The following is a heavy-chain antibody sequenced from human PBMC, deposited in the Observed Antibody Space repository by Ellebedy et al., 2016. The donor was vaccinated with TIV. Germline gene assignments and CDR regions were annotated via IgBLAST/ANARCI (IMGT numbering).Heavy chain of an antibody. CDR2: IYPDDSET. Sequence: GESLKISXKGSGYTFTDYWIAWVRQMPGKGLEWMGIIYPDDSETRVSPSFQGQVTISADKSISTAYLQWSSLKASDTAMYYCARHHLSGYYPPGGGMDVWGQGTTVTVSS. J-gene: IGHJ6*02. CDR1: GYTFTDYW. CDR3: ARHHLSGYYPPGGGMDV. D-gene: IGHD3-22*01. V-gene: IGHV5-51*01.